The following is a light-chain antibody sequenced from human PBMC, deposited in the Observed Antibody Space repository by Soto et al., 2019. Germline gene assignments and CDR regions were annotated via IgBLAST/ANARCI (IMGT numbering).Light chain of an antibody. CDR2: GAS. CDR1: QSVSSSY. CDR3: QQYGSSPRT. J-gene: IGKJ1*01. V-gene: IGKV3-20*01. Sequence: EFVLTQSPGTLSLSPGERATLSCMSSQSVSSSYLAWYQQKPGQAPRLLIYGASSRATGIPDRFSGSGSGTDFTLTISRLEPEDFAVYYCQQYGSSPRTFGQGTKVDIK.